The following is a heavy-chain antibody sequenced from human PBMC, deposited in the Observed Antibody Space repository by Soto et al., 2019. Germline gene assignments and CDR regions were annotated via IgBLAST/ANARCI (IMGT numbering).Heavy chain of an antibody. CDR1: GFTFRDYY. J-gene: IGHJ6*02. CDR3: ARANPSWYGVDYYYGMDV. CDR2: ISGSGSTI. D-gene: IGHD6-13*01. Sequence: RLSYAASGFTFRDYYMSWIRRAALKGLEWVSGISGSGSTIYYADSVKGRFTISRDNAKNSLYLQMNSLRAEDTAVYYCARANPSWYGVDYYYGMDVWGQGTTVTVSS. V-gene: IGHV3-11*01.